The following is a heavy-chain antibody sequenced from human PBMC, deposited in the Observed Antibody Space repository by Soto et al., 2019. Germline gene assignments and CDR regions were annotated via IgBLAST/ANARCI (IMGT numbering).Heavy chain of an antibody. V-gene: IGHV3-23*01. CDR1: GFTFSSYA. J-gene: IGHJ4*02. Sequence: PGGSLRLSXAASGFTFSSYAMSWVRQAPGKGLEWVSAISGSGGSTYYADSVKGRFTISRDNSKNTLYLQMNSLRAEDTAVYYCAKDRASGYYYVDYFDYWGQGTLVTVSS. CDR3: AKDRASGYYYVDYFDY. D-gene: IGHD3-22*01. CDR2: ISGSGGST.